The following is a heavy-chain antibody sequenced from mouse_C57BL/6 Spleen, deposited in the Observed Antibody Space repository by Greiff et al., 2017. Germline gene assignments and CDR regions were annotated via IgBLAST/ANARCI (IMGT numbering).Heavy chain of an antibody. Sequence: QVQLQQSGAELVKPGASVKLSCKASGYTFTEYTIHWVKQRSGQGLEWIEWFYPGSGSIKYNEKFKDKATLTADKSSSTVYMELSRLTSEDSAVYFCARHEEGSRGSSYVDWYFDVWGTGTTVTVSS. CDR2: FYPGSGSI. J-gene: IGHJ1*03. D-gene: IGHD1-1*01. V-gene: IGHV1-62-2*01. CDR3: ARHEEGSRGSSYVDWYFDV. CDR1: GYTFTEYT.